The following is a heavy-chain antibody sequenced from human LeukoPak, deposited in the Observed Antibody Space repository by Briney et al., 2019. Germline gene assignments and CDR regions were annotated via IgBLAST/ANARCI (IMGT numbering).Heavy chain of an antibody. CDR2: ISGSASST. V-gene: IGHV3-23*01. Sequence: GGSLRLSCAASGFTFSSYAMNWVRQAPGKGLEWVSAISGSASSTYYADSVKGRFTISRDNSKNTLYLQMNSLRAEDTAVYYSATKGNCSGGSCYSDAFDIWGQGTMVTVSS. CDR3: ATKGNCSGGSCYSDAFDI. CDR1: GFTFSSYA. J-gene: IGHJ3*02. D-gene: IGHD2-15*01.